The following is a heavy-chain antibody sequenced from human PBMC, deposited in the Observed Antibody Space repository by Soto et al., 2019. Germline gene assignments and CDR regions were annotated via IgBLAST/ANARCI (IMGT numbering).Heavy chain of an antibody. V-gene: IGHV3-64*04. Sequence: GSLSPSCSVSGFTFSIYGMHWVRQAPGKGLEYVSSISTNGGSTHYADSVKGRFTISRDNSENTLYLQMNSLRAEDTAVYYCARAVGPFDYWGQGTLVTVSS. CDR2: ISTNGGST. CDR1: GFTFSIYG. CDR3: ARAVGPFDY. D-gene: IGHD1-26*01. J-gene: IGHJ4*02.